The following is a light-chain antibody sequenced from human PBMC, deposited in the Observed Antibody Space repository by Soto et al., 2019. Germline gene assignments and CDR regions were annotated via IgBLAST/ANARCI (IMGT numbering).Light chain of an antibody. CDR2: EVS. J-gene: IGLJ1*01. CDR1: SSAVGGYNY. V-gene: IGLV2-14*01. Sequence: QSALTQPASVSGSPGQSITISCTGTSSAVGGYNYVSCYQQHPGKAPKLMIYEVSNRPSGVSNRFSGSKSGNTASLTISGLQAEDEADYYCSSYTSSSTYVFGTGTKLTVL. CDR3: SSYTSSSTYV.